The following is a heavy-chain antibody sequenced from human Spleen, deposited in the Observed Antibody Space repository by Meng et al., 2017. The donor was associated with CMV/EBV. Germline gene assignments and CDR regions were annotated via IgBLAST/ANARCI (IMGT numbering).Heavy chain of an antibody. V-gene: IGHV3-21*01. CDR3: ARDQETTGYCDSAGCYTFYYGMDV. CDR2: ISSSSTYI. D-gene: IGHD2-2*02. Sequence: GESLKISCAASGFTFSRYTMNWVRQAPGKGLEWVASISSSSTYIYYRDSIKGRFTISRDNVKNSLYLQMNSLRAEDTAIYYCARDQETTGYCDSAGCYTFYYGMDVWGQGTTVTVSS. CDR1: GFTFSRYT. J-gene: IGHJ6*02.